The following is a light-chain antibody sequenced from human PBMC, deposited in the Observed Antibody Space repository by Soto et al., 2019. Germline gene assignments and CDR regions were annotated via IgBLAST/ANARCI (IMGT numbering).Light chain of an antibody. V-gene: IGKV3-11*01. CDR2: QTS. CDR3: HQRQSWPRT. CDR1: QYINTR. Sequence: EIVLTKSPATLSSFPGDRVTLSCRASQYINTRLAWYQHRPGQAPRLLIYQTSIRAAGIPARLSASGTGTDFTLTISDVQPEDFAVYYCHQRQSWPRTFGQGTKVDIK. J-gene: IGKJ1*01.